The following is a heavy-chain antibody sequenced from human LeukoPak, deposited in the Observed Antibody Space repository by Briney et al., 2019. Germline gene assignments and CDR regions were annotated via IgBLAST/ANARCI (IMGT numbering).Heavy chain of an antibody. D-gene: IGHD3-10*01. CDR2: IYYSGST. V-gene: IGHV4-61*08. J-gene: IGHJ6*02. Sequence: SETLSLTCTVSGGSISSGDYYWSWIRQPPGKGLEWIGYIYYSGSTNYNPSLKSRVTISVDTSKNQFSLKLSFVTAADTAVYYCASCYYYHSGSYYYGMDVWGQGTTVTVSS. CDR3: ASCYYYHSGSYYYGMDV. CDR1: GGSISSGDYY.